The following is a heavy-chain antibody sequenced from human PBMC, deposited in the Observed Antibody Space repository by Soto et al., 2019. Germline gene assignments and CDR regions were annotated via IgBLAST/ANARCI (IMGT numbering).Heavy chain of an antibody. J-gene: IGHJ4*02. V-gene: IGHV3-23*01. Sequence: EVQLLESGGGWGQPGGSLRLSCAASGFTFSSYAMTWVRQAPGQGLEWVASISGSGGTTNYADSVKGRFTISRDNSKNSLYLEMNSLRAEDTAVYYCAREDEDLTSNFDYWGQGTLVTVS. CDR3: AREDEDLTSNFDY. CDR1: GFTFSSYA. CDR2: ISGSGGTT.